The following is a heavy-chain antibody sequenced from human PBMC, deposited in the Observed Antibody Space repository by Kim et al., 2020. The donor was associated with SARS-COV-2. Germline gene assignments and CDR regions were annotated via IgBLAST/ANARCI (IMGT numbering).Heavy chain of an antibody. D-gene: IGHD4-17*01. CDR3: AASDYGDGWYFDL. J-gene: IGHJ2*01. Sequence: YEQKLQGRVTMTTDTSTSTAYMELRILRSDDTAVYYCAASDYGDGWYFDLWGRGTLVTVSS. V-gene: IGHV1-18*01.